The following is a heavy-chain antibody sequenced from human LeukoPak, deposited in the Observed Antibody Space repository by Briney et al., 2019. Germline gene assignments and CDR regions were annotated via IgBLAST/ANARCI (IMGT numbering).Heavy chain of an antibody. D-gene: IGHD6-13*01. CDR1: GYTFTSYA. CDR3: ASGIAAAYLFDY. V-gene: IGHV1-3*01. Sequence: ASVKVSCKASGYTFTSYAMHWVRQAPGQRLEWMGWINAGNGNTKYSQKFQGRVTITRDTSTSTAYMELSSLRSEDTAVYYCASGIAAAYLFDYWGQGTLVTVSS. J-gene: IGHJ4*02. CDR2: INAGNGNT.